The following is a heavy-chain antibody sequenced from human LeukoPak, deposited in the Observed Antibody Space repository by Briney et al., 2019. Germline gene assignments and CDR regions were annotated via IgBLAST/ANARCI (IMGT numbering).Heavy chain of an antibody. V-gene: IGHV4-59*01. CDR1: GGSITSYY. D-gene: IGHD2-15*01. J-gene: IGHJ4*02. Sequence: SETLSLTCTVCGGSITSYYRSWIRQPPGKGLEWIGYIYYSGSTNYNPSLKSRVTISVDTSKNQFSLKLSSVTAADTAVYYCARFLGYCSGGTCYGYDYWGQGTLVTVSS. CDR2: IYYSGST. CDR3: ARFLGYCSGGTCYGYDY.